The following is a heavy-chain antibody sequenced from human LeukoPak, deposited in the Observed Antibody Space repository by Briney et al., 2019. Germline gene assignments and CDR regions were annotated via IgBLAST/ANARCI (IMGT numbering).Heavy chain of an antibody. Sequence: PGGSLRLSCAASGFTFSNYAIHWARKAPGKGLEWVAAISSDGSSKYYAGSVRGRSTISRDKSNNTVSLQMSSLRPEDTAVYYCAKGSGGSCYSSGDVWGQGTTVTVSS. J-gene: IGHJ6*02. CDR3: AKGSGGSCYSSGDV. V-gene: IGHV3-30*18. CDR2: ISSDGSSK. CDR1: GFTFSNYA. D-gene: IGHD2-15*01.